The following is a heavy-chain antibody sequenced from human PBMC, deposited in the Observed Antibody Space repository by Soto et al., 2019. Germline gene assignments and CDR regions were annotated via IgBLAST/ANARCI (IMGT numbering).Heavy chain of an antibody. J-gene: IGHJ4*02. V-gene: IGHV3-48*01. CDR2: ISSSSSTI. CDR1: GFTFSSYS. CDR3: ARDHLLRRYCSSTSCYLYFDY. Sequence: GGSLRLSCAASGFTFSSYSMNWVRQAPGKGLEWVSYISSSSSTIYYADSVKGRFTISRDNAKNSLYLQMNSLRAEDTAVYYCARDHLLRRYCSSTSCYLYFDYWGQGTLVTVSS. D-gene: IGHD2-2*01.